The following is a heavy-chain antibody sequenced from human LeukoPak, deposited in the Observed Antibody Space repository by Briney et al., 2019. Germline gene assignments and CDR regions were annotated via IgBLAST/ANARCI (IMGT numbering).Heavy chain of an antibody. CDR1: GGTFSSYA. D-gene: IGHD2-2*01. Sequence: SVKVTCKASGGTFSSYAISWVRQAPGQGLEWMGGIIPIFGTANYAQKFQGRVTITADESTSTAYMELSSLRSEDTAVYYCARGGDQLLYYFDYWGQGTLVTVSS. J-gene: IGHJ4*02. CDR3: ARGGDQLLYYFDY. V-gene: IGHV1-69*13. CDR2: IIPIFGTA.